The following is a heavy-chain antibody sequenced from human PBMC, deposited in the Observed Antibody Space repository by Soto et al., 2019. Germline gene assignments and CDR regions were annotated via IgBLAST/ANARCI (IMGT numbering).Heavy chain of an antibody. D-gene: IGHD3-10*01. CDR2: INQDGTEK. CDR1: GLAFSTQW. V-gene: IGHV3-7*01. Sequence: GGSLRLSCAASGLAFSTQWMTWVRQAPGKGLEWVANINQDGTEKYYVDSVKGRFTISRDNAKNSLYLQMNSLTAADTAVYYCARHRGPAPVYWGQGTLVTVSS. J-gene: IGHJ4*02. CDR3: ARHRGPAPVY.